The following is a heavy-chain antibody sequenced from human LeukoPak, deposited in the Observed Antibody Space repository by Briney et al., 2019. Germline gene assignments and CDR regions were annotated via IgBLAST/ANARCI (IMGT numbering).Heavy chain of an antibody. J-gene: IGHJ4*02. CDR3: ARDLGHNPYFDY. CDR2: IKIKIDGGTT. D-gene: IGHD3-16*01. V-gene: IGHV3-15*01. CDR1: GFTFSNAW. Sequence: GGSLRLSCAASGFTFSNAWMSWVRQAPGKGREWVGRIKIKIDGGTTDYAAPVIGRFTISRDESKNTLYLQMNSLKTEDTAVYYCARDLGHNPYFDYWGQGTLVTVSS.